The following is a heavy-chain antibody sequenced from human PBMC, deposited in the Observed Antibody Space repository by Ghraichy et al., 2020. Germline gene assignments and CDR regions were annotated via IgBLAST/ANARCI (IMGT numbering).Heavy chain of an antibody. D-gene: IGHD6-13*01. CDR2: IYYSGST. CDR1: GGSISSGGYY. V-gene: IGHV4-31*03. J-gene: IGHJ1*01. CDR3: ARNARYSSSWGHFQH. Sequence: SETLSLTCTVSGGSISSGGYYWSWIRQHPGKGLEWIGYIYYSGSTYYNPSLKSRVTISVDTSKNQFSLKLSSVTAADTAVYYCARNARYSSSWGHFQHWGQGTLVTVSS.